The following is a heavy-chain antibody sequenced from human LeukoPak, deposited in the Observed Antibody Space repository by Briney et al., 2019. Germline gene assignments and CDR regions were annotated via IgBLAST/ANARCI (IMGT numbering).Heavy chain of an antibody. CDR1: GFSLPTSGRG. V-gene: IGHV2-70*01. J-gene: IGHJ3*02. CDR3: ARIRRRDGYRDAFDI. Sequence: SGPSLFKPTQPLTLTCTFSGFSLPTSGRGGSWIRQPPGKALEWLALSDWDEDKYYSTSLKTRLTISNHTSKNQVVLTMTNMDPVDTATYYCARIRRRDGYRDAFDIWGQETMVTVSS. D-gene: IGHD5-24*01. CDR2: SDWDEDK.